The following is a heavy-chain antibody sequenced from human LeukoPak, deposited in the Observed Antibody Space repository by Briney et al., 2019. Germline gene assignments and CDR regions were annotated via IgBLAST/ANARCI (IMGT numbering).Heavy chain of an antibody. CDR3: ARGPLVPGYMDV. CDR1: GYTFTGYY. V-gene: IGHV1-2*06. CDR2: INPNSGGT. D-gene: IGHD2-2*01. J-gene: IGHJ6*03. Sequence: ASVKVSCKASGYTFTGYYMHWVRQAPGQGLEWVGRINPNSGGTNYAQKFQGRVTMTRDTSISTAYMELSSLRSEDTAVYYCARGPLVPGYMDVWGKGTTVTVSS.